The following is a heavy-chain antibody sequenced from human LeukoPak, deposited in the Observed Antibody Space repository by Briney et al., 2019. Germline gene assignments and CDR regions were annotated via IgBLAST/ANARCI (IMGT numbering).Heavy chain of an antibody. CDR1: GFTFSTYS. CDR3: ATIQNRDYYYGMDV. J-gene: IGHJ6*02. CDR2: ISSSSTTI. D-gene: IGHD2/OR15-2a*01. Sequence: PGGSLRLSCAASGFTFSTYSLNWVRQAPGKGLEWVSYISSSSTTIYYADSVKGRFTISRDNAKNSLYLQMNSLRAEDTAVYYCATIQNRDYYYGMDVWGQGTTVTVSS. V-gene: IGHV3-48*04.